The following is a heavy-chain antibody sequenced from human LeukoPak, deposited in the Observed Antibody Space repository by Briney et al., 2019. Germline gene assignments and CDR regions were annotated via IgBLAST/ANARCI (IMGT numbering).Heavy chain of an antibody. J-gene: IGHJ4*02. Sequence: PGRSLRLSCAASGFPFSSYGMHWVRQAPGKGLEWVAVISYDGSNKYYADSVKGRFTISRDNSKNTLYLQMNSLRAEDTAVHYCARGGYSGYDCDYWGQGTLVTVSS. D-gene: IGHD5-12*01. V-gene: IGHV3-30*03. CDR1: GFPFSSYG. CDR2: ISYDGSNK. CDR3: ARGGYSGYDCDY.